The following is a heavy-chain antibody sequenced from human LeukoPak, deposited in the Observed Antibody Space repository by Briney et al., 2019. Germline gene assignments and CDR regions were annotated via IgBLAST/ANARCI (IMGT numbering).Heavy chain of an antibody. CDR3: ARGVATILSQYYFDY. CDR1: GFTVSSNY. V-gene: IGHV3-53*04. CDR2: IYSGGST. D-gene: IGHD5-12*01. J-gene: IGHJ4*02. Sequence: PGGSLRLSCEASGFTVSSNYMSWVRQAPGKGLEWVLVIYSGGSTYYADSVKGRFTISRHNSKNTLYLQMNSLRAEDTAVYYCARGVATILSQYYFDYWGQGTLVTVSS.